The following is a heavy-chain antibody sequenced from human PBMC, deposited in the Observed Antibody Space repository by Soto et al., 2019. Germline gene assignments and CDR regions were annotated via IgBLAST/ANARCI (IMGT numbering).Heavy chain of an antibody. V-gene: IGHV1-69*06. J-gene: IGHJ6*02. CDR1: GGTFSSYA. Sequence: GASVKVSCKASGGTFSSYAISWVRQAPGQGLEWMGGIIPIFGTANYAQKFQGRVTITADKSTSTAYMELSSLRSEDTAVYYCARVVRSYSSSYARDYYYGIDVWGQGPTVTVYS. CDR3: ARVVRSYSSSYARDYYYGIDV. CDR2: IIPIFGTA. D-gene: IGHD6-6*01.